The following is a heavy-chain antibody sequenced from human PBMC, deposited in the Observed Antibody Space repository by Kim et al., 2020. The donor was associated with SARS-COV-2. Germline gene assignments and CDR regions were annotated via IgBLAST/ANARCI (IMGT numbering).Heavy chain of an antibody. D-gene: IGHD7-27*01. Sequence: SETLSLTCAVYGGSFSGYYWSWIRQPPGKGLEWIGEINHSGSTNYNPSLKSRVTISVDTSKNQFSLKLSSVTAADTAVYYCARSSFFGGNPLGMLRGSGTNDYYYGMYGWGQGTTVTVPS. CDR3: ARSSFFGGNPLGMLRGSGTNDYYYGMYG. J-gene: IGHJ6*02. CDR1: GGSFSGYY. V-gene: IGHV4-34*01. CDR2: INHSGST.